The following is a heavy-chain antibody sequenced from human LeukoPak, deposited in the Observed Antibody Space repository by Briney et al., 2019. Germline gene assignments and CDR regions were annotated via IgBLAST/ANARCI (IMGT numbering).Heavy chain of an antibody. V-gene: IGHV4-4*02. CDR3: ARKDSNYGGFDY. J-gene: IGHJ4*02. Sequence: SETLSLTCAVSGGSISSNNWWSWVRQPPGKGLEWIGGIYHSGSTTYNPSLKSRVTISVDKSKNQFSLELSSVAAADTAVYFCARKDSNYGGFDYWGQGTLVTVSS. CDR1: GGSISSNNW. CDR2: IYHSGST. D-gene: IGHD4-11*01.